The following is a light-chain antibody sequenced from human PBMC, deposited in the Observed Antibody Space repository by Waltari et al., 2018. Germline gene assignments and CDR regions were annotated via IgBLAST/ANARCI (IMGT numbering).Light chain of an antibody. J-gene: IGLJ3*02. CDR1: TGHSTYS. V-gene: IGLV4-69*01. CDR2: LNSDGSH. Sequence: QLVLTQSPSASASLGASVRPTCSLSTGHSTYSLPRHHKRPDRGPRYLMRLNSDGSHSKGDGIPDRFSGSTSGADHYLTISSLQSEDEADYYCQTWGTGIQVFGGGTKLTVL. CDR3: QTWGTGIQV.